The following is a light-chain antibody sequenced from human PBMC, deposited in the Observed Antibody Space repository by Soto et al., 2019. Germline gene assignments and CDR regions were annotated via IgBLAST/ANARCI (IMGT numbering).Light chain of an antibody. J-gene: IGKJ1*01. Sequence: DIQMIQSPSTLSASVGDRVTITCRASQSIGKWLAWYQQKPGEAPKLLIYDVSSLESGVPSRFSGSGSGTEFTLTISSLQPDDFATYYCQQYNSYSSTFGHGTKVDIK. CDR2: DVS. V-gene: IGKV1-5*01. CDR3: QQYNSYSST. CDR1: QSIGKW.